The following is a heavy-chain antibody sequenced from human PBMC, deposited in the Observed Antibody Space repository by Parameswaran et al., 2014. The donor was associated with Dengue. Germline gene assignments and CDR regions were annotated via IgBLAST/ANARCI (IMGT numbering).Heavy chain of an antibody. CDR3: AKEIVVVPAAISIQLWKDYYYGMDV. V-gene: IGHV3-30*18. CDR2: ISYDGSNK. J-gene: IGHJ6*02. D-gene: IGHD2-2*02. Sequence: VRQAPGKGLEWVAVISYDGSNKYYADSVKGRFTISRDNSKNTLYLQMNSLRAEDTAVYYCAKEIVVVPAAISIQLWKDYYYGMDVWGQGTTVTVSS.